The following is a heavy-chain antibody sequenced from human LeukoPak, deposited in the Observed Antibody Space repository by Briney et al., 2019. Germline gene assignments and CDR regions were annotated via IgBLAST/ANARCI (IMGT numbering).Heavy chain of an antibody. CDR2: IYYSGST. J-gene: IGHJ4*02. D-gene: IGHD3-10*01. Sequence: ASETLSLTCTVSGGSISSYYWSWIRQPPGKGLEWIGYIYYSGSTYYNPSLKSRVTISVDTSKNQFSLKLGSVTAADTAVYYCARIITMVRGVIVRPYYFDYWGQGTLVTVSS. CDR1: GGSISSYY. CDR3: ARIITMVRGVIVRPYYFDY. V-gene: IGHV4-59*08.